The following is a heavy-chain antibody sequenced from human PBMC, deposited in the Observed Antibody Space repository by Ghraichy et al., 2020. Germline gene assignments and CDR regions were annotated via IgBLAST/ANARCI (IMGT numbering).Heavy chain of an antibody. Sequence: GGSLRLSCAASGFTFSSYAMSWVRQAPGKGLEWVSTISDNGGSTYYADSVKGRFSISRDNSQNTLYLQMSSLRAEDTAVYYCAKAPSDFWRGYYVDYWGQGTLVTVSS. D-gene: IGHD3-3*01. V-gene: IGHV3-23*01. CDR1: GFTFSSYA. CDR2: ISDNGGST. CDR3: AKAPSDFWRGYYVDY. J-gene: IGHJ4*02.